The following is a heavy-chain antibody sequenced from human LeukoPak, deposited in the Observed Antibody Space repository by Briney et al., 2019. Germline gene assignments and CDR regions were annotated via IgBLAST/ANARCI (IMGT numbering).Heavy chain of an antibody. Sequence: ASVKVSCKAFGYTFTSNYMHWVRQAPGQGPEWMGVISPSGGSTTYAQKFQGRVTLTRDMSTSTDYLELSSLRSEDTAVYYCARDNSVRDEAWWFYPCGQGTLVTVSS. CDR2: ISPSGGST. CDR1: GYTFTSNY. D-gene: IGHD5-24*01. CDR3: ARDNSVRDEAWWFYP. J-gene: IGHJ5*02. V-gene: IGHV1-46*01.